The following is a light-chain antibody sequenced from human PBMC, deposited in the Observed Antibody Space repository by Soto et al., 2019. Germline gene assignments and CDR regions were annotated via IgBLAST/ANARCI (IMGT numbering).Light chain of an antibody. CDR1: QSVSTF. V-gene: IGKV3-11*01. Sequence: EIVLTQSPATPSLSPGERATLSCRASQSVSTFLAWYQHKPGQAPRLLIYDASNRATGIPDRFRGSGSGTGFTLTISSLEPEDFALYYCQQGTDWPPGTFGQGTKVDIK. CDR2: DAS. J-gene: IGKJ1*01. CDR3: QQGTDWPPGT.